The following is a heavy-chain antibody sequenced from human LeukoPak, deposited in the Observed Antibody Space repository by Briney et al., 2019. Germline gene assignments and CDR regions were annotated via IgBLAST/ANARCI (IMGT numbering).Heavy chain of an antibody. CDR3: ARDSIVRGNIGNDMDV. CDR2: ISSSGSTI. D-gene: IGHD2-8*01. CDR1: GFTFSDYY. Sequence: GGSLRLSCAASGFTFSDYYTSWIRQAPGKGLEWVSYISSSGSTIYYADSVKGRFTISRDNAKNSLYLQMNSLRAEDTAVYYCARDSIVRGNIGNDMDVWGKGTTVTVPS. J-gene: IGHJ6*03. V-gene: IGHV3-11*01.